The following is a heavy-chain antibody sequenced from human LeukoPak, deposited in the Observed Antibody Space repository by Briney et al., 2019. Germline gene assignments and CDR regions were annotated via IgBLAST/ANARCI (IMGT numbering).Heavy chain of an antibody. Sequence: GASVKFSCKSSGGTFSSYAISWVRQAPGQGLEWMGRIIPIFGTANYAQKFQGRVTITTDESTSTAYMELSSLRSEDTAVYYCARDTASSFGYFDYWGQGTLVTVSS. CDR2: IIPIFGTA. D-gene: IGHD3-10*01. CDR1: GGTFSSYA. V-gene: IGHV1-69*05. J-gene: IGHJ4*02. CDR3: ARDTASSFGYFDY.